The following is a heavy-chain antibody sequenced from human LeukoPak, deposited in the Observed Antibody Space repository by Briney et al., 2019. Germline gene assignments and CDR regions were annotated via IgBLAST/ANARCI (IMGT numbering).Heavy chain of an antibody. CDR3: ARDQPRQGFWSGYYYMDV. V-gene: IGHV3-7*01. CDR1: GFTFSSYW. J-gene: IGHJ6*03. Sequence: GGSLRLSCAASGFTFSSYWMGWVRQAPGRGLEWVANIKQDGSEKYYVDSVKGRFTISRDNAKNSLYLQMNSLRAEDTAVYYCARDQPRQGFWSGYYYMDVWGKGTTVTVSS. CDR2: IKQDGSEK. D-gene: IGHD3-3*01.